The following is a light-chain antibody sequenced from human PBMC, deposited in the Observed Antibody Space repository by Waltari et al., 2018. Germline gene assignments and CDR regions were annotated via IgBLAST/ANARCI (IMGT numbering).Light chain of an antibody. CDR3: QHHVRLPAT. V-gene: IGKV3-20*01. CDR2: GAY. J-gene: IGKJ1*01. CDR1: QSVNTY. Sequence: IVLTQSPGTLSLSPGERATLSGRASQSVNTYLAWYHQKPGQAPRLLIYGAYTRAAGIPDRFSGSGFGTDFSLTISRLEAEDFAVYYCQHHVRLPATFGQGTKVEIK.